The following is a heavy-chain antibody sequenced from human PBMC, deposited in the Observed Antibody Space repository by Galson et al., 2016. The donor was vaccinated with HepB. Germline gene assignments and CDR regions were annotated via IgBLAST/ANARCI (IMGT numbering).Heavy chain of an antibody. J-gene: IGHJ4*02. CDR1: GYSFTNYW. CDR2: IFHGDSDT. Sequence: QSGAEVKKPGESLKISCKGSGYSFTNYWIGWVRQMPGKGLEWIGLIFHGDSDTRYSPSFKGQVTISADKSLGTAYLQWSNLNASDIALYSCARPNRAYRAAADFDQWGQGTLVTVSS. V-gene: IGHV5-51*01. CDR3: ARPNRAYRAAADFDQ. D-gene: IGHD6-25*01.